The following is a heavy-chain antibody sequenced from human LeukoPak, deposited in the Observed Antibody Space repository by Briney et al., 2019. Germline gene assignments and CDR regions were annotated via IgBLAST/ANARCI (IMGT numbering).Heavy chain of an antibody. Sequence: ASVKVSCKASGYTFTSYGIGWVRQAPGQGLEWMGWISAYNGNTNYAQKLQGRVTMTTDTSTSTAYMELRSLRSDDTAVYYCARDRTVNSYGLTDYWGQGTLVTVSS. CDR1: GYTFTSYG. J-gene: IGHJ4*02. CDR3: ARDRTVNSYGLTDY. V-gene: IGHV1-18*01. CDR2: ISAYNGNT. D-gene: IGHD4-17*01.